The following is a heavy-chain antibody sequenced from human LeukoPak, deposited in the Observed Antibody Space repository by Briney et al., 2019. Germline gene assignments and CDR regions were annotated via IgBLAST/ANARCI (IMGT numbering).Heavy chain of an antibody. CDR3: ARVLGIAVAGPFQH. D-gene: IGHD6-19*01. CDR2: IYHSGST. V-gene: IGHV4-4*02. J-gene: IGHJ1*01. Sequence: SETLSLTCAVSGGSISSSNWWSWVRQPPGKGLEWIGEIYHSGSTNYNPSLKSRVTISVDKSKNQFSLKLSSVTAAYTAVYYCARVLGIAVAGPFQHWGQGTLVTVSS. CDR1: GGSISSSNW.